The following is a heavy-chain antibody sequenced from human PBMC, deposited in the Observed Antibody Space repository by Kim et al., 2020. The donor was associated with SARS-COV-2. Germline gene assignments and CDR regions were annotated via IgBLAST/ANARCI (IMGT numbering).Heavy chain of an antibody. V-gene: IGHV3-49*04. CDR2: IRSTEYGGTT. CDR1: GFTLDEYA. Sequence: GGSLRLSCTVSGFTLDEYAMSWVRQAPGKGLEWVGFIRSTEYGGTTEYAASVKGRFTISRDDSKNIVHLQMDSLKTEDTAEYFCTRTFGEIQMFEGRNYFYYYGMDVWGPGTTVTVSS. CDR3: TRTFGEIQMFEGRNYFYYYGMDV. D-gene: IGHD3-3*01. J-gene: IGHJ6*02.